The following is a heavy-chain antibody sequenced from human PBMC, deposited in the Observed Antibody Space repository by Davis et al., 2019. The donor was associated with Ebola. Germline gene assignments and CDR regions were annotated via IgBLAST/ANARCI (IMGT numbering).Heavy chain of an antibody. CDR1: GFTVSSNY. CDR3: ARGGGLMDYDILTGYYFDY. J-gene: IGHJ4*02. V-gene: IGHV3-53*01. D-gene: IGHD3-9*01. Sequence: GESLKISCAASGFTVSSNYMSWVRQAPGKGLEWVSVIYSGGSTYYADSVKGRFTISRDNSMNTLYLQMNSLRAEDTAVYYCARGGGLMDYDILTGYYFDYWGQGTLVTVSS. CDR2: IYSGGST.